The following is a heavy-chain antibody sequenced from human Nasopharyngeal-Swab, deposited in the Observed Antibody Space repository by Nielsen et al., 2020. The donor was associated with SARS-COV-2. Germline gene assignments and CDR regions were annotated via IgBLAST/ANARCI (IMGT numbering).Heavy chain of an antibody. CDR1: GFTFSNYG. CDR3: ARGGGYLDAFDI. V-gene: IGHV3-30*02. D-gene: IGHD1-26*01. Sequence: GESLKISCAASGFTFSNYGMHWVRQAPGKGLEWVAFIRNDGTTQHYADSLKGRFTMSRDNSKNTLYLQMDSLRAEDTAVYYCARGGGYLDAFDIWGQGTMVTVSS. CDR2: IRNDGTTQ. J-gene: IGHJ3*02.